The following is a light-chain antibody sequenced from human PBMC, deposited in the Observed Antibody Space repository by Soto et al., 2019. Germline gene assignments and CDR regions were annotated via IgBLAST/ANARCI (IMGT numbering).Light chain of an antibody. CDR3: QESYSTPPK. CDR2: AAS. V-gene: IGKV1-39*01. CDR1: QIISRY. Sequence: DIEMTQSPTSLSASVVDRVTMSFRASQIISRYLNWYQQKPGRAPKLLIYAASSLQSCVPSRFSGSGSGTDFTLTISSLQPEDFGTYFCQESYSTPPKFGQGTKVDIK. J-gene: IGKJ1*01.